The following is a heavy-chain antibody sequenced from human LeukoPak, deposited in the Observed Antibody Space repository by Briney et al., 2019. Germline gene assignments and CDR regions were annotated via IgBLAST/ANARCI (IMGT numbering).Heavy chain of an antibody. CDR3: ARGLRDRYGMDV. Sequence: GGSLRLSCAASGFTFTSYWMHWVRQAPGKGLVWVSRIKSDESTRDYADFVKGRFTISRDNARNTVYLQINSLIAEDTAVYYCARGLRDRYGMDVWGQGTTVTVSS. J-gene: IGHJ6*02. D-gene: IGHD5-12*01. CDR2: IKSDESTR. CDR1: GFTFTSYW. V-gene: IGHV3-74*01.